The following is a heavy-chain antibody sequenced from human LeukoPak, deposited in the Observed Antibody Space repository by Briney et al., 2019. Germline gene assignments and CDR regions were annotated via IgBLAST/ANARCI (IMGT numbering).Heavy chain of an antibody. Sequence: ASVKVSCKASGYTFTIFDINWVRQAPGQGLEWVGWINPKTGDTVYAQNFQGRVTMTRNTSISTAYMELSSLRSEDTAVYYCARGPRPQAVAGTIGYWGQGTLVTVSS. V-gene: IGHV1-8*01. D-gene: IGHD6-19*01. CDR1: GYTFTIFD. CDR2: INPKTGDT. CDR3: ARGPRPQAVAGTIGY. J-gene: IGHJ4*02.